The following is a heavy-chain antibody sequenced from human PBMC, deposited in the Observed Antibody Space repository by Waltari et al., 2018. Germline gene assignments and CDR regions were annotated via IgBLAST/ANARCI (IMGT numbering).Heavy chain of an antibody. J-gene: IGHJ4*02. Sequence: EVQLVQSGAEVKKPGESLKISCKGSGYSFTSYWIGWVRQMPGKGLEWMGIIYPGDSDTRYGPSFQGQVTISADKSISTAYLQWSSLKASDTAMYYCARQGWGRRPLYYYFDYWGQGTLVTVSS. V-gene: IGHV5-51*01. CDR3: ARQGWGRRPLYYYFDY. CDR2: IYPGDSDT. D-gene: IGHD1-26*01. CDR1: GYSFTSYW.